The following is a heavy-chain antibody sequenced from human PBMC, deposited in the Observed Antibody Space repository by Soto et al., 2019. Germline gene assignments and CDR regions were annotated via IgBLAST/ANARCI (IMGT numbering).Heavy chain of an antibody. V-gene: IGHV1-8*01. D-gene: IGHD6-19*01. CDR2: MNPNSGNT. CDR1: GYTFTSYD. Sequence: ASVKVSCKASGYTFTSYDINWVRQATGQGLEWVGWMNPNSGNTGYAQKFQGRVTMTRNTSISTAYMELSSLRSEDTAVYYCARASLPSVAETMAHWGQGTLVTVS. CDR3: ARASLPSVAETMAH. J-gene: IGHJ4*02.